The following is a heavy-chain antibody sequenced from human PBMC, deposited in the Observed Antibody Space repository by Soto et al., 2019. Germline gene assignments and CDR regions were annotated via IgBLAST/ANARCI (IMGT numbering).Heavy chain of an antibody. V-gene: IGHV3-7*03. CDR1: GFTFSSYW. CDR3: AREFKDSDGYGRLDY. CDR2: IKQDGSEN. Sequence: VEFLRLACGASGFTFSSYWMIWVRQAPGKGLEWVANIKQDGSENYYVDSVRGRFTISRDNAKISLYLQTNSLRAADTAVYYCAREFKDSDGYGRLDYWAQGTLVPDYS. J-gene: IGHJ4*02. D-gene: IGHD5-18*01.